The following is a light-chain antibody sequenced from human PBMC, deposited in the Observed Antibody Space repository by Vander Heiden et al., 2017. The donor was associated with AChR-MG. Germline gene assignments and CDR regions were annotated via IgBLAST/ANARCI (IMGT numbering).Light chain of an antibody. CDR3: SSYKSSSTLYV. CDR2: DVS. CDR1: SSDGGGYNY. V-gene: IGLV2-14*03. J-gene: IGLJ1*01. Sequence: QSALPQPASVSGSPGQSITISCPRTSSDGGGYNYVSWYPQPPGKAPKLMIYDVSKRHSGVSNRFSGSKSGNTATLTISGRQAEEEADYYCSSYKSSSTLYVFGTGTKVTVL.